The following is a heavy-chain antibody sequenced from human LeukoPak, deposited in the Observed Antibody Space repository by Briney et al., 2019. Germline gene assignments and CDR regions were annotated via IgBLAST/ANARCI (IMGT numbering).Heavy chain of an antibody. CDR3: ARDLYCSSTSCYWKGYNWFDP. J-gene: IGHJ5*02. Sequence: ASVKVSCRASGYTFTSYGISWVRQAPGQGLEWMGWISAYNGNTNYAQKLQGRVTMTTDTSTSTAYMELRSLRSDDTAVYYCARDLYCSSTSCYWKGYNWFDPWGQGTLVTVSS. V-gene: IGHV1-18*01. CDR2: ISAYNGNT. D-gene: IGHD2-2*01. CDR1: GYTFTSYG.